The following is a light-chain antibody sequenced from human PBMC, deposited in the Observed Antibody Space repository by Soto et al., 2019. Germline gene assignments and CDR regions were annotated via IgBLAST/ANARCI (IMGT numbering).Light chain of an antibody. V-gene: IGKV3-15*01. Sequence: EIVMTQSPATLSVSPGERATLSCRASQSVSRNLAWYQQKPGQAPRLLIYGASTRATGISPRFSGSGSGTEFTLTINSLQSEDAAVYHCPQYNSWSSITFGGGTKVEIK. CDR3: PQYNSWSSIT. CDR1: QSVSRN. CDR2: GAS. J-gene: IGKJ4*01.